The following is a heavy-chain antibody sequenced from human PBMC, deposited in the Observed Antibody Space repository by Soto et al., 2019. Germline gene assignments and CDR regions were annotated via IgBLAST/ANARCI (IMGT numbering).Heavy chain of an antibody. CDR1: GGSFSGYY. CDR2: INDRGSI. CDR3: ARESDDILTGPPWVWYCDL. J-gene: IGHJ2*01. V-gene: IGHV4-34*01. D-gene: IGHD3-9*01. Sequence: QVQLQQWGAGPLRPLETLSLTCGVSGGSFSGYYWAWIRQSPGKGLEWIGEINDRGSINYNPSLKSRVSISVDTSKNHYSLNLRSVTAADTAVYYCARESDDILTGPPWVWYCDLWGRCTLVTVSS.